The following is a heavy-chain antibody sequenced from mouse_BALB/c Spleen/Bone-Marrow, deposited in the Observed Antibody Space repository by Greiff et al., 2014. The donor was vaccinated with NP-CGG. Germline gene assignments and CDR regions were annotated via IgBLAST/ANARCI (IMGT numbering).Heavy chain of an antibody. D-gene: IGHD2-1*01. CDR3: TRSYYGNYFDV. V-gene: IGHV1S81*02. CDR1: GYTFTSYY. J-gene: IGHJ1*01. CDR2: INPSNGGT. Sequence: QVQLQQSGAELVKPGASVKSSCKASGYTFTSYYMYWVKQRPGQGLEWIGEINPSNGGTNFNEKFKSKATLTVDKSSSTAYMQLSSLTSEDSAVYYCTRSYYGNYFDVWGAGTTVTVSS.